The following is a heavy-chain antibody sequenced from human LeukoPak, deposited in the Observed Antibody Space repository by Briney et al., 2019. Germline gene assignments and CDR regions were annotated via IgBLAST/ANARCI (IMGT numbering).Heavy chain of an antibody. Sequence: GASVKVSCKASGYTFSDSYMHWVRQAPGQGLEWMGWIHPNSGATKYAQKFQGRVTLTRDTSISTAYMEMTGLRSDDTAVYYCARFMPRTGYDFEASRYFDYWGQGTLVTVSS. D-gene: IGHD5-12*01. CDR3: ARFMPRTGYDFEASRYFDY. CDR2: IHPNSGAT. CDR1: GYTFSDSY. V-gene: IGHV1-2*02. J-gene: IGHJ4*02.